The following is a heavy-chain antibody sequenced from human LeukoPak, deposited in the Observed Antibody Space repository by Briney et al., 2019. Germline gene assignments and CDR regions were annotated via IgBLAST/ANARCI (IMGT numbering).Heavy chain of an antibody. Sequence: SVKVSCKASGGTFSSYAISWVRQAPGQGLEWMGRIIPILGIANYAQKFQGRVTSTADKSTSTAYMEPSSLRSEDTAVYYCARGKDTYYDFWSGYPFDPWGQGTLVTVSS. CDR1: GGTFSSYA. CDR2: IIPILGIA. V-gene: IGHV1-69*04. J-gene: IGHJ5*02. CDR3: ARGKDTYYDFWSGYPFDP. D-gene: IGHD3-3*01.